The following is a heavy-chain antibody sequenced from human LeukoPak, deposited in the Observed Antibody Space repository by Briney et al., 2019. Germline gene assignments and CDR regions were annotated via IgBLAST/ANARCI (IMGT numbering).Heavy chain of an antibody. Sequence: SETLSLTCTVSGGSISSYYWSWIRQPPGKGLEWIGYIYYSGSTNYNPSLKSRVTISVDTSKNQFSLKLSSVTAADTAVYYCARGPSDVSLFDYWGQGTLVTVSS. V-gene: IGHV4-59*01. CDR1: GGSISSYY. J-gene: IGHJ4*02. CDR3: ARGPSDVSLFDY. CDR2: IYYSGST.